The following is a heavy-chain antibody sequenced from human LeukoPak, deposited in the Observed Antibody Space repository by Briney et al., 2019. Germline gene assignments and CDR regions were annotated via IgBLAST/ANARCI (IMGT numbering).Heavy chain of an antibody. CDR1: GGSISSYY. Sequence: SETLSLTCTVSGGSISSYYWSWIRQPSRKGLERIRYIYYSGGTNYNPSLKSRVTISVDTSKNQFSLKLSSVTAADTAVYYCARGVEYSSSSGLGYWGQGTLVTVSS. J-gene: IGHJ4*02. CDR3: ARGVEYSSSSGLGY. D-gene: IGHD6-6*01. CDR2: IYYSGGT. V-gene: IGHV4-59*01.